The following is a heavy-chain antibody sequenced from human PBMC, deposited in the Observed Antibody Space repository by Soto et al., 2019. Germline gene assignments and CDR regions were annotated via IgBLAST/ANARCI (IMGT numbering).Heavy chain of an antibody. J-gene: IGHJ3*02. CDR1: GFTFSSYS. CDR2: ISSSSYI. D-gene: IGHD3-22*01. V-gene: IGHV3-21*01. Sequence: GGSLRLSCAASGFTFSSYSMNWVRQAPGKGLEWVSSISSSSYIYYADSVKGRFTISRDNAKNSLYLQMYSLRAEDTAVYYCARDEYYYDSSGHNAFDIWGQGTMVTVSS. CDR3: ARDEYYYDSSGHNAFDI.